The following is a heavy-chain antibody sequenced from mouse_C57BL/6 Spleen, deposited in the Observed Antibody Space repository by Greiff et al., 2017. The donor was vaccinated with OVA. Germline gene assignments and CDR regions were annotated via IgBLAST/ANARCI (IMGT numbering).Heavy chain of an antibody. J-gene: IGHJ3*01. CDR1: GYTFTSYG. D-gene: IGHD3-2*02. CDR2: IYPRSGNT. Sequence: VKLQQSGAELARPGASVKLSCKASGYTFTSYGISWVKQRTGQGLEWIGEIYPRSGNTYYNEKFKGKATLTADKSSSTAYMELRSLTSEDSAVYFCASTPNSSGYPFAYWGQGTLVTVSA. CDR3: ASTPNSSGYPFAY. V-gene: IGHV1-81*01.